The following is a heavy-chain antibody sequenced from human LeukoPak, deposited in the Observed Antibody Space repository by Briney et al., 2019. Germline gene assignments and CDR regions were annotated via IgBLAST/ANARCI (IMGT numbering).Heavy chain of an antibody. Sequence: GESLKISLKGSGYSFTTYWIGWVRQVPGKGLGWMGIIYPGDSDTRYSPPFQGQVTISADKSVTTAYLQWSSLKASDTAMYYCALGAVRGLHAFDIWGPGTMVTVSS. V-gene: IGHV5-51*01. J-gene: IGHJ3*02. CDR2: IYPGDSDT. D-gene: IGHD3-10*01. CDR3: ALGAVRGLHAFDI. CDR1: GYSFTTYW.